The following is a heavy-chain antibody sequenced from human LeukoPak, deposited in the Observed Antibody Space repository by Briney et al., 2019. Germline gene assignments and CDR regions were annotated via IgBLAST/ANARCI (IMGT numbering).Heavy chain of an antibody. CDR3: ARLSGSYYYYYYMDV. D-gene: IGHD1-26*01. CDR2: IYYSGST. CDR1: GGSISSSSYY. J-gene: IGHJ6*03. Sequence: PSETLSLTCTVSGGSISSSSYYWGWIRQPPGKGLEWIGSIYYSGSTYYNPSLKSRVTVSVDTSKNQFSLKLSSVTAADTAVYYCARLSGSYYYYYYMDVRGKGTTVTVSS. V-gene: IGHV4-39*07.